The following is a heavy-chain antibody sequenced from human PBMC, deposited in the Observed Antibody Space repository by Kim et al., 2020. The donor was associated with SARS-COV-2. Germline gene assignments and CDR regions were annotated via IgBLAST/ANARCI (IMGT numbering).Heavy chain of an antibody. CDR1: GYTFTSYA. V-gene: IGHV1-3*01. CDR3: ARNYCNGSGSYLDYYYGMDV. Sequence: ASVKVSCKASGYTFTSYAMHWVRQAPGQRLEWMGWINAGNGNTKYSQKLQGRVTITRDTSASTAYMELSSLRSEDTAVYYCARNYCNGSGSYLDYYYGMDVWGQGTTVTVSS. D-gene: IGHD3-10*01. J-gene: IGHJ6*02. CDR2: INAGNGNT.